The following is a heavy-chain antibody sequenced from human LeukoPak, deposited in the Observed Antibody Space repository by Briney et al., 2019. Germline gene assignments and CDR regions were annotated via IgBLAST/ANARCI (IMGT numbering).Heavy chain of an antibody. CDR2: ISYDGSNK. V-gene: IGHV3-30*04. CDR3: ARDYGIAAAYGKLDY. J-gene: IGHJ4*02. D-gene: IGHD6-13*01. CDR1: GFTFSSYA. Sequence: GRSLRFSCAASGFTFSSYAMHWVRQAPGKGLEWVAVISYDGSNKYYADSVKGRFTISRDNSKNTLYLQMNSLRAEDTAVYYCARDYGIAAAYGKLDYWGQGTLVTVSS.